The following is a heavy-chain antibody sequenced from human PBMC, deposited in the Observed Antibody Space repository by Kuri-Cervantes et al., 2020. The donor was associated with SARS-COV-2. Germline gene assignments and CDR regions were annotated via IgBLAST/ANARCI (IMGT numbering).Heavy chain of an antibody. Sequence: WGSLRLSCAASGFTFSSYGMHWVRQAPGKGLEWVAVMSFGGTNKYYADSVKGRFTISRDNSKNTLYLQMNSLRAEDTAVYYCAKDRVRRGYSGYVILDYWGQGALVTVSS. V-gene: IGHV3-30*18. J-gene: IGHJ4*02. CDR3: AKDRVRRGYSGYVILDY. CDR2: MSFGGTNK. CDR1: GFTFSSYG. D-gene: IGHD5-12*01.